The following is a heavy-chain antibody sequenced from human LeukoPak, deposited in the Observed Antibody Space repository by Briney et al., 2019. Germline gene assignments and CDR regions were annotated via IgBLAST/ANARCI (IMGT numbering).Heavy chain of an antibody. CDR1: GFTFSSYA. CDR3: ATFDSSGYYPNYYFDY. D-gene: IGHD3-22*01. V-gene: IGHV3-23*01. CDR2: ISGSGGST. J-gene: IGHJ4*02. Sequence: PGGSLRLSCAASGFTFSSYAMSWVRQAPGKGLEWVSAISGSGGSTHYADSVKGRFTISRDNSKNTLYLQMNSLRAEDTAVYYCATFDSSGYYPNYYFDYWGQGTLVTVSS.